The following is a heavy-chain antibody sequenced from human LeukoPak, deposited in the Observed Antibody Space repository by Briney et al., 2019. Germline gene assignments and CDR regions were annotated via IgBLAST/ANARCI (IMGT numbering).Heavy chain of an antibody. CDR3: AKGGEQQPYFDY. V-gene: IGHV3-23*01. J-gene: IGHJ4*02. CDR2: ISGSGGST. CDR1: GFTFSSYA. Sequence: PGRSLRLSCAASGFTFSSYAMSWVRQAPGKGLEWVSAISGSGGSTYYADSVKGRFTISRDNSKNTLYLQMNSLRAEDTAVYYCAKGGEQQPYFDYWGQGTLVTVSS. D-gene: IGHD6-13*01.